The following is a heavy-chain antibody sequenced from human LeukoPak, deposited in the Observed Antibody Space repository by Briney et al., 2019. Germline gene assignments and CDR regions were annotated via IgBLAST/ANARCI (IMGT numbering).Heavy chain of an antibody. CDR2: IKSKTNGGEAT. CDR1: GFSFSQTW. Sequence: GGSLRLSCAGSGFSFSQTWMNWVRQAPGKGLEYIGRIKSKTNGGEATEYAAAVTGRFFISRDDSASTLYLHINSLKTEDTAVYYCATDRIVGASAFDVWGQGTMVTVSS. CDR3: ATDRIVGASAFDV. D-gene: IGHD1-26*01. J-gene: IGHJ3*01. V-gene: IGHV3-15*01.